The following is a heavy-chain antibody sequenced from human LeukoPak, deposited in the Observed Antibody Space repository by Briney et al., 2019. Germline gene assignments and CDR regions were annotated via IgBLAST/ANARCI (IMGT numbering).Heavy chain of an antibody. Sequence: PGGSLRLSCAASGFTFSSYSMNWVRQAPGKGLVWVSRINSDGSSTSYADSVKGRFTISRDNAKNTLYLQMNSLRAEDTAVYYCARANYYGSGRAAFDIWGEGTMVTASS. CDR1: GFTFSSYS. CDR3: ARANYYGSGRAAFDI. D-gene: IGHD3-10*01. CDR2: INSDGSST. J-gene: IGHJ3*02. V-gene: IGHV3-74*01.